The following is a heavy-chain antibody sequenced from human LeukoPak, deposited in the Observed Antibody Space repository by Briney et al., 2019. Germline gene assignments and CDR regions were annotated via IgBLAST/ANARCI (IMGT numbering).Heavy chain of an antibody. CDR1: GFTFSNAW. D-gene: IGHD6-6*01. J-gene: IGHJ4*02. CDR3: AKDHRHSSSPHYFDX. Sequence: TGGSLRLSCAASGFTFSNAWMSWVRQAPGKGLEWVGRIKSKTDGGATDYAAPVKGRFTISRDDSKNTLYLQMNSLRAEDTAVYYCAKDHRHSSSPHYFDXWXQXTXVTVSS. CDR2: IKSKTDGGAT. V-gene: IGHV3-15*01.